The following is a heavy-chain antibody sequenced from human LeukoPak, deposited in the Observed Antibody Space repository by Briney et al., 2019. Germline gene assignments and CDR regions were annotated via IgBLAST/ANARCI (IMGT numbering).Heavy chain of an antibody. V-gene: IGHV3-33*01. CDR1: GFTFSSYG. CDR2: IWYDGSNK. Sequence: GGSLRLSCAASGFTFSSYGMHWVRQAPGKGLEWVAVIWYDGSNKYYADSVKGRFTISRDNSKNTLYLQMNSLRAEDTAVYYCARDGVTGTTGGMDVWGRGTTVTVSS. J-gene: IGHJ6*02. D-gene: IGHD1-20*01. CDR3: ARDGVTGTTGGMDV.